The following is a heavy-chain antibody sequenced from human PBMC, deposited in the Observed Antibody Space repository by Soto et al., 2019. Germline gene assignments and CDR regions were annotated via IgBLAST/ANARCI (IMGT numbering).Heavy chain of an antibody. CDR3: ASPNPARGAGLLFDY. CDR1: GGTFSSYT. V-gene: IGHV1-69*02. D-gene: IGHD2-15*01. J-gene: IGHJ4*02. Sequence: QVQLVQSGAEVKKPGSSVKVSCKASGGTFSSYTISWVRQAPGQGLEWMGRIIPILGIANYAQRFQGRVTITADKSTSTPYMGLSSQVSEDTAVYYCASPNPARGAGLLFDYWGQGTLVTVSS. CDR2: IIPILGIA.